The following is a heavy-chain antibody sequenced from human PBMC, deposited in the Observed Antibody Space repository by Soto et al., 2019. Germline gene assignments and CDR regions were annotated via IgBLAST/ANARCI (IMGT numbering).Heavy chain of an antibody. CDR3: AHRLCDSSCYWDVGYFDS. V-gene: IGHV2-5*01. D-gene: IGHD3-22*01. CDR1: GFSLSTSGVG. CDR2: IYWNNDK. J-gene: IGHJ4*02. Sequence: QITLKESGPTLVKPTQTLTVTCSFSGFSLSTSGVGVGWIRQPPGKALEWLALIYWNNDKRYSPSLKSRLTIPKHTTKNQVALTMTTMDPVDTATYSCAHRLCDSSCYWDVGYFDSWGQGTLVTVSS.